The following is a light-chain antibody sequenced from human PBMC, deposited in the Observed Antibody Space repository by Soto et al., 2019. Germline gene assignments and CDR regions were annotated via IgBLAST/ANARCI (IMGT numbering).Light chain of an antibody. CDR2: SIN. J-gene: IGLJ3*02. CDR1: NSNIGSNY. V-gene: IGLV1-47*02. Sequence: QSVLTQPPSASGTPGQRVTISCSGSNSNIGSNYVYWYQQVPGTAPKLVIYSINQRPSGVPDRFSGSKSGTSASLAISGRRSEDEADYYCAVWDARLSAWVFGGGTKLTVL. CDR3: AVWDARLSAWV.